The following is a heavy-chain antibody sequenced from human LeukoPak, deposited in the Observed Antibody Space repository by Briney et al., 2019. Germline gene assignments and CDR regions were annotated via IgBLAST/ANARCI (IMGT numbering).Heavy chain of an antibody. CDR3: AHTRREGFDTDNWFDP. V-gene: IGHV2-5*02. CDR1: GFSLSTSGVG. J-gene: IGHJ5*02. Sequence: SGPTLLQPTPTLTLTFTFSGFSLSTSGVGVGWIRQPPGKALEWLSLIYWDDDKRYSPSLKSRLTITKDTSKNQVVLTMTNMDPVDTATYYCAHTRREGFDTDNWFDPWGQGTLVTVSS. D-gene: IGHD3-9*01. CDR2: IYWDDDK.